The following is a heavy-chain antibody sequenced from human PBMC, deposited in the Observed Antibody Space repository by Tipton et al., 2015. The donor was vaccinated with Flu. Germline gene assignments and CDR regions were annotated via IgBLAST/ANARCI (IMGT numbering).Heavy chain of an antibody. Sequence: SLRLSCAASGFAYSRSAMHWVRQAPGKGLEYVSSIFHTGDSTYYADSVKGRFTISRDNSKNTLYLQMSSLRAEDTAVYYCVTGVIAYYYDSSGYEYWGQGTLVTVSS. CDR3: VTGVIAYYYDSSGYEY. CDR1: GFAYSRSA. D-gene: IGHD3-22*01. CDR2: IFHTGDST. J-gene: IGHJ4*02. V-gene: IGHV3-64D*06.